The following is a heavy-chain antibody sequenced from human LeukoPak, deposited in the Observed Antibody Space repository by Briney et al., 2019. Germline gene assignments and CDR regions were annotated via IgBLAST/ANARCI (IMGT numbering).Heavy chain of an antibody. J-gene: IGHJ4*02. CDR3: AKDGLVGATGGYYFDY. V-gene: IGHV3-30*18. D-gene: IGHD1-26*01. CDR1: GFTFSSYG. CDR2: ISYDGSNK. Sequence: GGSLRLSCAASGFTFSSYGMHWVRQAPGKGLEWVAVISYDGSNKYYADSVKGRFTISGDNSKNTLYLQMNSLRAEDTAVYYCAKDGLVGATGGYYFDYWGQGTLVTVSS.